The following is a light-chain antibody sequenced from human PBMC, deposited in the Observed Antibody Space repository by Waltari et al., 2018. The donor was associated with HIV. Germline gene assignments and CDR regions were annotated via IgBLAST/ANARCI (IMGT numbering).Light chain of an antibody. CDR3: AAWHDSLNGSWV. Sequence: LAPQPSASGTPGQRVTMSCSGSSFNIGSTTVNWYQQLPGTAPKLLIYSNNQRPAGVPDRFSGSKSGTSASLAISGLQSEDEADYYCAAWHDSLNGSWVFGGGTKLTVL. CDR1: SFNIGSTT. CDR2: SNN. J-gene: IGLJ3*02. V-gene: IGLV1-44*01.